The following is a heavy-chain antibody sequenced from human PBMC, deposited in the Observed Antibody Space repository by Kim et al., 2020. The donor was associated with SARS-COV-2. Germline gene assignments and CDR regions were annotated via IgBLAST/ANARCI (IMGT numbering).Heavy chain of an antibody. J-gene: IGHJ4*02. D-gene: IGHD2-15*01. CDR2: ISYDGSNK. Sequence: GGSLRLSCAASGFTFSSYAMHWVRQAPGKGLEWVAVISYDGSNKYYADSVKGRFTISRDNSKNTLYLQMNSLRAEDTAVYYCARGAGDIVVVVAAADYWGQGTLVTVSS. V-gene: IGHV3-30-3*01. CDR3: ARGAGDIVVVVAAADY. CDR1: GFTFSSYA.